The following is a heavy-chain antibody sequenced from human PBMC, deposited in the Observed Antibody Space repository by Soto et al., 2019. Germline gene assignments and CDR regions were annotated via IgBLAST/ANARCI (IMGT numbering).Heavy chain of an antibody. CDR2: ISYNGRNK. J-gene: IGHJ4*02. CDR1: GLTFRFYA. Sequence: PGGSLRLSCAASGLTFRFYAMHWFRQSPGKGLEWVAVISYNGRNKHYVDSVKGRFTISRDNSQDTLYLQMDSLRPDDTAVYYCARQAKIGDRSQFYFDSWGQGTLVTVSS. D-gene: IGHD3-16*01. V-gene: IGHV3-30*04. CDR3: ARQAKIGDRSQFYFDS.